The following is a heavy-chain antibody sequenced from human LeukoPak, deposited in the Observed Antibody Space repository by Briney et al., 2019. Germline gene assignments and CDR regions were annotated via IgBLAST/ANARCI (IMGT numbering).Heavy chain of an antibody. J-gene: IGHJ4*02. V-gene: IGHV3-53*01. Sequence: PGGSLRLSCAASGFTVSSNYMSWVRQAPGKGLEWVSVIYSGGSTYYADSVKGRFTISRDNSKNTLYLQMNSLRAEDTAVYYCARDLYYVWGSFPSWGQGTLVTVSS. CDR1: GFTVSSNY. D-gene: IGHD3-16*01. CDR2: IYSGGST. CDR3: ARDLYYVWGSFPS.